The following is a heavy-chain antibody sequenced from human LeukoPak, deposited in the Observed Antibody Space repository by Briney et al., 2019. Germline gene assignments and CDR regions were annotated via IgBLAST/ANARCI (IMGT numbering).Heavy chain of an antibody. CDR1: GFTFSSYA. V-gene: IGHV3-30*02. Sequence: QAGGSLRLSCAASGFTFSSYAMHWVRQAPGKGLEWVAFIRYDGSNKYYADSVKGRFTISRDNSKNTLYLQMNSLRAEDTAVYYCAKSAMIGDYYYYMDVWGKGTTVTVSS. CDR3: AKSAMIGDYYYYMDV. CDR2: IRYDGSNK. D-gene: IGHD2-2*01. J-gene: IGHJ6*03.